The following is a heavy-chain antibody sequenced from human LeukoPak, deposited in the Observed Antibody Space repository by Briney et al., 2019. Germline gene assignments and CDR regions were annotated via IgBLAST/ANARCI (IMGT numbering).Heavy chain of an antibody. CDR3: ATSSGLTTHDAFDI. Sequence: ASVKVSCKASGYTFTNYDLNWVRQASGQGLEWRGWMNPETEITEYAQKFQGRVTMTRDTSISTAYMELSGLTSEDTAVYFCATSSGLTTHDAFDIWGRGTKVTVSS. CDR2: MNPETEIT. J-gene: IGHJ3*02. CDR1: GYTFTNYD. V-gene: IGHV1-8*02. D-gene: IGHD3/OR15-3a*01.